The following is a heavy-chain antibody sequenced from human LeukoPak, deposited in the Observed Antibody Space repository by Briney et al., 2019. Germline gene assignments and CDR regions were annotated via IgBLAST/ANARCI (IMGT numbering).Heavy chain of an antibody. J-gene: IGHJ5*02. CDR1: GFTFSPYW. V-gene: IGHV3-7*05. D-gene: IGHD4-11*01. Sequence: PGGSLRLSCVASGFTFSPYWMSWVRQAPGEGLEWVANIKQDGSEKYYVDSVRGRFTISRDNAKNSLHLQMNNLRVGDTAVYYCARMGCSYSDYARDWFDPWGQGTLVTVSS. CDR3: ARMGCSYSDYARDWFDP. CDR2: IKQDGSEK.